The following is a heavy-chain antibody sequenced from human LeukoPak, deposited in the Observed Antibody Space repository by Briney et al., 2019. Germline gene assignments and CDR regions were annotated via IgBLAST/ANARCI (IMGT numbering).Heavy chain of an antibody. V-gene: IGHV3-11*01. CDR1: GSTFSDYY. Sequence: GGSLRLSCAASGSTFSDYYTSWIRQAPGKGLEWVSYISSSGSTIYYADSVKGRFTISRDNAKNSLYLQMNSLRAEDTAVYYCASGAIYRDRQGKDYWGQGTLVTVSS. CDR2: ISSSGSTI. CDR3: ASGAIYRDRQGKDY. D-gene: IGHD3-22*01. J-gene: IGHJ4*02.